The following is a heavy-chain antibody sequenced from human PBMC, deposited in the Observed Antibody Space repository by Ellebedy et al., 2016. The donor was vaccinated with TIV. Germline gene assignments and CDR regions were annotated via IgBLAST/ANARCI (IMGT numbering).Heavy chain of an antibody. Sequence: GESLKISCGVSGITFSSYSMTWVRQAPGKGLEWVSAISGSSSTTWYADSVKGRFTISRDNSKNTLYLQMNSLRAEDTAVYYCAKKKYGEVPLPFDYWGQGTLVTVSS. CDR3: AKKKYGEVPLPFDY. CDR2: ISGSSSTT. V-gene: IGHV3-23*01. CDR1: GITFSSYS. J-gene: IGHJ4*02. D-gene: IGHD2-2*01.